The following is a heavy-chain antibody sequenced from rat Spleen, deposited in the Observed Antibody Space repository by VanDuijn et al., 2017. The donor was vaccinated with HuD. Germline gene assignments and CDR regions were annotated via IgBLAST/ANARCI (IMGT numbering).Heavy chain of an antibody. CDR3: TRGIYYGYNAFVY. CDR1: GFTFSDYN. J-gene: IGHJ3*01. V-gene: IGHV5-31*01. CDR2: ISNTGGTT. Sequence: EVQLVESGGGLVQPGGSLKLSCAASGFTFSDYNMAWIRQAPGKGLEWVASISNTGGTTNYPDSVKGRISISRDNAKSTLYVQLNSLRSEDTATYFCTRGIYYGYNAFVYWGQGTLVTVSS. D-gene: IGHD1-9*01.